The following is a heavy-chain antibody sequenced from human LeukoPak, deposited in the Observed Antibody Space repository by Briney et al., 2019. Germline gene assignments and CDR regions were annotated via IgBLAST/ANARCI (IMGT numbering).Heavy chain of an antibody. CDR2: IYYSGST. CDR1: GGSISSGDYY. Sequence: SETLSLTCTVSGGSISSGDYYWSWIRQPPGKGLEWIGYIYYSGSTYYNPSLKSRVTISVDTSKNQFSLRLSSVTVADTAVYYCARAGGKNWFDPWGQGALVTVSS. V-gene: IGHV4-30-4*01. D-gene: IGHD3-16*01. CDR3: ARAGGKNWFDP. J-gene: IGHJ5*02.